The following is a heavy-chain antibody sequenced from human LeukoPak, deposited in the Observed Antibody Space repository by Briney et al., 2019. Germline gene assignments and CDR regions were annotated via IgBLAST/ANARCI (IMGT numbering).Heavy chain of an antibody. J-gene: IGHJ4*02. V-gene: IGHV1-18*04. CDR3: ARESGHCSGDNCFYFFDL. D-gene: IGHD2-8*02. CDR1: GYTLTYNN. Sequence: ASVTVSCKASGYTLTYNNISWVRQAPGQGLEWMGWINTKSGDTNYARTLQGRVTLTTDTSANTAYMKLRSLRSDDTAVYYCARESGHCSGDNCFYFFDLWGQGFLVAVSS. CDR2: INTKSGDT.